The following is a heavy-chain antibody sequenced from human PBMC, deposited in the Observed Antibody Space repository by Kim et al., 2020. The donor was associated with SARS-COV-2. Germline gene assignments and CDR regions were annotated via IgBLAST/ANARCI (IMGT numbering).Heavy chain of an antibody. Sequence: SETLSLTCTVSGGSISSYYWSWIRQPPGKGLEWIGYIYYSGSTNYNPSLKSRVTISVDTSKNQFSLKLSSVTAADTAVYYCARGHSRGYSYGSDYWGQGTLVTVSS. CDR1: GGSISSYY. CDR2: IYYSGST. V-gene: IGHV4-59*01. D-gene: IGHD5-18*01. CDR3: ARGHSRGYSYGSDY. J-gene: IGHJ4*02.